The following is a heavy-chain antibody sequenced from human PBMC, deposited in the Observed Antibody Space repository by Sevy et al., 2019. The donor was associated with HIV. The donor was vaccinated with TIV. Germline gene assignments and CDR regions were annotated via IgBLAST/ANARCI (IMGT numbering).Heavy chain of an antibody. CDR2: INPNSGGT. J-gene: IGHJ4*02. D-gene: IGHD6-19*01. CDR3: AGGIAVAGTWGGDY. CDR1: GYTFTGYY. Sequence: ASVKVSCKASGYTFTGYYMHWVRQAPGQGLEWMGWINPNSGGTNYAQKFQGRVTMTRDTSISKAYMELSRLRSDDTAVYYCAGGIAVAGTWGGDYWGQGTLVTVSS. V-gene: IGHV1-2*02.